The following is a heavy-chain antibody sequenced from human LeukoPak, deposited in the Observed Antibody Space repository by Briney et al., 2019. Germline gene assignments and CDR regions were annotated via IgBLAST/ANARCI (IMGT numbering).Heavy chain of an antibody. V-gene: IGHV1-18*04. CDR1: GYTFTSYG. CDR2: ISAYNGNT. CDR3: ARDHVFRGYYGSGSYMDRPPFDP. D-gene: IGHD3-10*01. J-gene: IGHJ5*02. Sequence: ASVKLSCTASGYTFTSYGISWVRQAPGQGLEWMGCISAYNGNTNYAQKLQGRVTMTKDTSTSTAYMELRSLRSADTAVYYCARDHVFRGYYGSGSYMDRPPFDPWGQGTLVTVSS.